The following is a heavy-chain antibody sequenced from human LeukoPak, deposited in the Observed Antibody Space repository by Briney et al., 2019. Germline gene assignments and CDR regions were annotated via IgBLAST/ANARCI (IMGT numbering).Heavy chain of an antibody. CDR3: AKDRTVNYDSSGYPRSPFDY. J-gene: IGHJ4*02. CDR1: GFTFDDYA. Sequence: PGGSLRLSCAASGFTFDDYAMHWVRQAPGKGLEWVSGISWNSGSIGYADSVKGRFTISRDNAKNSLYLQMNSLRAEDTALYYCAKDRTVNYDSSGYPRSPFDYWGQGTLVTVSS. CDR2: ISWNSGSI. V-gene: IGHV3-9*01. D-gene: IGHD3-22*01.